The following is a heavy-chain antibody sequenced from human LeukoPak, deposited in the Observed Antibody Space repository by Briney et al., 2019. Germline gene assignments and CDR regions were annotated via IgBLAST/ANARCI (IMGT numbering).Heavy chain of an antibody. Sequence: ASVKVSCKASGYTFTDYYIQRVRQAPGQGLEWMGWINPKSGGTNSAQKFQGRVTMTRDTSVSTAYMELSRLRSDDTAVYYCANLPLNSGVDYWGQGTLVTVSS. D-gene: IGHD1-26*01. CDR1: GYTFTDYY. J-gene: IGHJ4*02. CDR3: ANLPLNSGVDY. V-gene: IGHV1-2*02. CDR2: INPKSGGT.